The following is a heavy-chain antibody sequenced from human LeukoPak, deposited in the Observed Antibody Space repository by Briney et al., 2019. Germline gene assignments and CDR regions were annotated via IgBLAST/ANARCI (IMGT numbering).Heavy chain of an antibody. CDR2: IGIDSGNT. D-gene: IGHD3-10*01. J-gene: IGHJ4*02. CDR1: GFTFRDYS. V-gene: IGHV3-48*01. Sequence: GGSLILSCAASGFTFRDYSMNWVRRAPGKGLEWISYIGIDSGNTNYADSVKGRFTISGDKAKNSLYQQMNSLRGEDTGVYYCARDYKYAFVSWGQGTLVTVSS. CDR3: ARDYKYAFVS.